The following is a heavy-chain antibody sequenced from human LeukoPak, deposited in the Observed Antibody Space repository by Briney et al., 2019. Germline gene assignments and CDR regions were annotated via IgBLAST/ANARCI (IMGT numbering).Heavy chain of an antibody. CDR1: GYTCTICD. Sequence: ASVKLSCKSSGYTCTICDINWGRHATGQGLGLMGWMRPKSGNTRYAQKFPGRVTLPRNTSIRTAYLELSSLRSEDTAVYYCARGGIMYSGHDTWGQGTLVTVSS. D-gene: IGHD5-12*01. CDR2: MRPKSGNT. J-gene: IGHJ4*02. V-gene: IGHV1-8*01. CDR3: ARGGIMYSGHDT.